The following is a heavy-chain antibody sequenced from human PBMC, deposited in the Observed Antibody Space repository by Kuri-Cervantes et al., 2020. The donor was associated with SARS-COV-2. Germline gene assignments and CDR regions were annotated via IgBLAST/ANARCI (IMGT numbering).Heavy chain of an antibody. CDR2: MNPNSGNT. D-gene: IGHD1-1*01. CDR1: GYTFTSYD. CDR3: ARDSGDWNPDGLDL. V-gene: IGHV1-8*02. Sequence: ASVKVSCKASGYTFTSYDINWVRQATGQGLEWMGWMNPNSGNTGYAQKFQGRVTMTRDTSINTAYMEVSSLSFEDTAIYYCARDSGDWNPDGLDLWGQGTLVTVSS. J-gene: IGHJ3*01.